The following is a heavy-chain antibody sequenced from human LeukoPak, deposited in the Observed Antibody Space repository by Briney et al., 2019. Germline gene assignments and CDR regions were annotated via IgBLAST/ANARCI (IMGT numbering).Heavy chain of an antibody. CDR2: IRSKANSYAT. Sequence: GGSLRLSCAASGFTFSGSAMHWVRRASGEGLEWVGRIRSKANSYATAYAASVKGRFTISRDDSKNTAYLQMNSLKTEDTAVYYCTRHATAYYYDSSGYYTYYYYMDVWGKGTTVTVSS. V-gene: IGHV3-73*01. CDR3: TRHATAYYYDSSGYYTYYYYMDV. CDR1: GFTFSGSA. J-gene: IGHJ6*03. D-gene: IGHD3-22*01.